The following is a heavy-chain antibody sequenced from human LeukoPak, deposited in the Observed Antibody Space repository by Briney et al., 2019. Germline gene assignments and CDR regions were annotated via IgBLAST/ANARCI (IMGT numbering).Heavy chain of an antibody. V-gene: IGHV1-2*02. D-gene: IGHD1-26*01. CDR1: GYTFTVYY. J-gene: IGHJ4*02. CDR2: INPNSGGT. CDR3: ARAPLGWELPFDY. Sequence: ASVKVTCKGSGYTFTVYYMHWVRQAPGQGLEWMGWINPNSGGTNYAQKFQGRITITRYKSTSTAYMERRRVRSTDTAVYYCARAPLGWELPFDYWGQGPLVTVSS.